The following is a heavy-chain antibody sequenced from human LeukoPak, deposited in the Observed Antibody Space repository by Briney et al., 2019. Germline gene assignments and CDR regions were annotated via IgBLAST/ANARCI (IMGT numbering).Heavy chain of an antibody. J-gene: IGHJ3*02. D-gene: IGHD6-13*01. V-gene: IGHV4-59*01. CDR2: VHHTGST. Sequence: PSETLSLTCTVSGGSISSYYWSWIRQPPGGGLKWIAYVHHTGSTNYNPSLRSRVTISIDTSKNQFSLTLNSVTAADTAVYYCARQLAQSEGRAFDIWGQGTMVTVSS. CDR3: ARQLAQSEGRAFDI. CDR1: GGSISSYY.